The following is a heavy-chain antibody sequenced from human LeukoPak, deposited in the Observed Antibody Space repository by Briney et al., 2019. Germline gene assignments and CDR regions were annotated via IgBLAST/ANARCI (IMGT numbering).Heavy chain of an antibody. D-gene: IGHD1-14*01. Sequence: GGSLRLSCAASGFTFSSYAMSWVRQAPGKGLEWVSAISGSGGSTYYADSVKGRFTISRDNSKNTLYLQMNSLRAEDTAVHYCARGRKDWYVDLWGRGTLVTVSS. V-gene: IGHV3-23*01. J-gene: IGHJ2*01. CDR3: ARGRKDWYVDL. CDR2: ISGSGGST. CDR1: GFTFSSYA.